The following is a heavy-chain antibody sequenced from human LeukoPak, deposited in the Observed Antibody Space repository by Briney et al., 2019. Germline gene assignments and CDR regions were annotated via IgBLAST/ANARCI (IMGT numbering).Heavy chain of an antibody. J-gene: IGHJ6*02. CDR1: GGSISSYY. V-gene: IGHV4-59*01. CDR2: IYYSGST. Sequence: SETLSLTCTVSGGSISSYYWSWIRQPPGKGLEWIGYIYYSGSTNYNPSLKSRVTISVDTSKNQFSLKLSSVTAADTAVYYCARDITGDQLDYGMDVWGQGTTVTVSS. CDR3: ARDITGDQLDYGMDV. D-gene: IGHD2-2*01.